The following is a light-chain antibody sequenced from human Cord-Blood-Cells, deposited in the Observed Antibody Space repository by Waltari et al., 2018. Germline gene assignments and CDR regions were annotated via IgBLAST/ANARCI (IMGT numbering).Light chain of an antibody. CDR2: GAS. Sequence: EIVMTQSPATLSVSPGERATLSCRASQSVSSNLAWYQQKPGQAPRLLIYGASTRATGIPARFSGSGSGTEFTLTSSSLRSEDFAVYYCQQYNNWPPWTFGQVTKVEIK. CDR3: QQYNNWPPWT. CDR1: QSVSSN. J-gene: IGKJ1*01. V-gene: IGKV3-15*01.